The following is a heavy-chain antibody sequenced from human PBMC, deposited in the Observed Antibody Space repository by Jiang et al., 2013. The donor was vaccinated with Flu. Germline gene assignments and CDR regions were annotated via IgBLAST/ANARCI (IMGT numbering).Heavy chain of an antibody. CDR2: ISAYNGNT. J-gene: IGHJ6*02. CDR3: ARVVVPAAIGMDV. Sequence: PGQGLEWMGWISAYNGNTNYAQKLQGRVTMTTDTSTSTAYMELRSLRSDDTAVYYCARVVVPAAIGMDVWGQGTTVTVSS. D-gene: IGHD2-2*02. V-gene: IGHV1-18*01.